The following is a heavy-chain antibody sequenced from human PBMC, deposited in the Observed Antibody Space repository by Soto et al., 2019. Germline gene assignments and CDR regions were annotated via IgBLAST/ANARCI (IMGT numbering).Heavy chain of an antibody. V-gene: IGHV4-59*01. CDR1: GGSFSGYY. CDR3: ARMMDPGQSGSYFYRPPYYYYGMDV. CDR2: IYYSGST. J-gene: IGHJ6*02. Sequence: PSDTLSLTCAVYGGSFSGYYWSWIRQPPGKGLEWIGYIYYSGSTNYNPSLKSRVTISVDTSKNQFSLKLSSVTAADTAVYYCARMMDPGQSGSYFYRPPYYYYGMDVWGQGTTVTVSS. D-gene: IGHD1-26*01.